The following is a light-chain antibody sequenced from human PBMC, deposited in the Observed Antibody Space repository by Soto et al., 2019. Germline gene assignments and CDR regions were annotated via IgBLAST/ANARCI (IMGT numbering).Light chain of an antibody. Sequence: DIQVTQSPSTLSASVGDRVTITCRASQSISSWLAWYQQTPGKAPKLLIFDASSLETGVPSRFSGSGSGTEFTLTISSLQPEDFASYFCQHTFNSPPWTFGQGTKVDIK. CDR2: DAS. CDR3: QHTFNSPPWT. CDR1: QSISSW. V-gene: IGKV1-5*01. J-gene: IGKJ1*01.